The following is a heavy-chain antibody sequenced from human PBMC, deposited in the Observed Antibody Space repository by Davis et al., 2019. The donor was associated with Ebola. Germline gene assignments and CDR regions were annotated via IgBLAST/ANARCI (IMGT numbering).Heavy chain of an antibody. CDR3: ARGDDFWSGPLMDV. V-gene: IGHV3-64*04. J-gene: IGHJ6*02. CDR2: ISSNGGST. D-gene: IGHD3-3*01. CDR1: GFTFSSYA. Sequence: PGGSLRLSCSASGFTFSSYAMHWVRQAPGKGLEYVSAISSNGGSTYYADSVKGRFTISRDNSKNTLYLQMNSLRAEDTAVYYCARGDDFWSGPLMDVWGQGTTVTVSS.